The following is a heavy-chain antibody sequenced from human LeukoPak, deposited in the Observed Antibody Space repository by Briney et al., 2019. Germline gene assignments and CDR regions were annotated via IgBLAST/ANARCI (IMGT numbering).Heavy chain of an antibody. CDR1: GYTLTELS. Sequence: ASVKVSCKVSGYTLTELSMHWVRQAPGKGLEWMGWISAYNGNTNYAQKLQGRVTMTTDTSTSTAYMELRSLRSDDTAVYYCARIEAAAGNAFDIWGQGTMVTVSS. D-gene: IGHD6-13*01. V-gene: IGHV1-18*01. CDR2: ISAYNGNT. CDR3: ARIEAAAGNAFDI. J-gene: IGHJ3*02.